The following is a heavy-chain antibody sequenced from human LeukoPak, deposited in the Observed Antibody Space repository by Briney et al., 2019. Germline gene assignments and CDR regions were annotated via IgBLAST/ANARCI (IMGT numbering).Heavy chain of an antibody. CDR3: AKDRWLHQN. CDR1: GFTFSSYA. J-gene: IGHJ4*02. D-gene: IGHD5-24*01. CDR2: ISYDGSNK. V-gene: IGHV3-30*04. Sequence: PGRSLRLSCAASGFTFSSYAMHWVRQAPGKGLEWVAVISYDGSNKYYADSVKGRFTISRDNSKNTLYLQMNSLRAEDTAVYYCAKDRWLHQNWGQGTLVTVSS.